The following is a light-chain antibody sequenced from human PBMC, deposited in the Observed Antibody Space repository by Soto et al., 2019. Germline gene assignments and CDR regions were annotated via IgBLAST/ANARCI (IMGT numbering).Light chain of an antibody. Sequence: QSALTQPPSASGSPGQSVTISCTGTSSDVGGYNYVPWYQQHPGNAPKLMIYEVSKRPSGVPDRFSGSKSGNTASLTVSGLQAEDEAEYYCTSSAGNNNSLFVFVTGTMV. J-gene: IGLJ1*01. V-gene: IGLV2-8*01. CDR2: EVS. CDR3: TSSAGNNNSLFV. CDR1: SSDVGGYNY.